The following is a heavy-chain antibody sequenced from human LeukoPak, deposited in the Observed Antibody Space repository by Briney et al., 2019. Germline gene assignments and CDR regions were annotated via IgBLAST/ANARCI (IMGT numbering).Heavy chain of an antibody. V-gene: IGHV4-4*07. CDR3: ARDSTVTRNWFDP. CDR1: GGSFSGYY. D-gene: IGHD4-17*01. CDR2: IYTSGST. J-gene: IGHJ5*02. Sequence: SETLSLTCAVYGGSFSGYYWSWIRQPAGKGLEWIGRIYTSGSTNYNPSLKSRVTMSVDTSKNQFSLKLSSVTAADTAVYYCARDSTVTRNWFDPWGQGTLVTVSS.